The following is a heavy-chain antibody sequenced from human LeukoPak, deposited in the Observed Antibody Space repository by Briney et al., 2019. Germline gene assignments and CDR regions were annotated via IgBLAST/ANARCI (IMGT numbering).Heavy chain of an antibody. V-gene: IGHV4-59*08. CDR2: IYYSGNT. Sequence: PSETLSLTCNVSGGSISSYYWSWIRQPPGKGLEWIGFIYYSGNTNYNPSLMSRVTISVDTPKNQFSLKLSSVTAADTAVYYCARQVWDYYGSYHLDYWGQGILVTVSS. D-gene: IGHD3-10*01. J-gene: IGHJ4*02. CDR3: ARQVWDYYGSYHLDY. CDR1: GGSISSYY.